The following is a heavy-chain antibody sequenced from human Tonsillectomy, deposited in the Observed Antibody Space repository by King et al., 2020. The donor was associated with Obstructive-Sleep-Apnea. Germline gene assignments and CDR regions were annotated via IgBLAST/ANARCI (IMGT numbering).Heavy chain of an antibody. CDR2: ISWNSGTI. V-gene: IGHV3-9*01. CDR3: AKDPFDSSGYSYGYFDY. Sequence: VQLVESGGDLVQPGRSLRLSCAASGFTFEDYAMHWVRQAPGKGLEWVSGISWNSGTIDYADSVKGRFTISRDNAKNSLFLQMNSLRAEDTAFYYCAKDPFDSSGYSYGYFDYWGQGTLVTVSS. D-gene: IGHD3-22*01. J-gene: IGHJ4*02. CDR1: GFTFEDYA.